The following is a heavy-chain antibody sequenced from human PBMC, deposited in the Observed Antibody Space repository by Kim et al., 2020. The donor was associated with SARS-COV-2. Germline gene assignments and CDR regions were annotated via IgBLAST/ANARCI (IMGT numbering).Heavy chain of an antibody. Sequence: STSYADSVEGLFTISRDNSKNPLYLQMNSLRAEDTAVYYCAKDMALGGDYWGQGTLVTVSS. V-gene: IGHV3-23*01. J-gene: IGHJ4*02. CDR3: AKDMALGGDY. D-gene: IGHD3-16*01. CDR2: ST.